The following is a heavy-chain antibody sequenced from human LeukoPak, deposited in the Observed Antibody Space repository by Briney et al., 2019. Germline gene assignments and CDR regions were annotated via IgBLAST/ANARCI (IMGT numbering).Heavy chain of an antibody. Sequence: SETLSLTCTVSGGSISSSSYYWSWIRQHPGKGLEWIGYIYYSGSTYYNPSLKSRVTISVDTSKNQFSLKLSSVTAADTAVYYCARGQWCCSSGWSLSYYFDYWGQGTLVTVSS. V-gene: IGHV4-31*03. CDR2: IYYSGST. CDR1: GGSISSSSYY. J-gene: IGHJ4*02. CDR3: ARGQWCCSSGWSLSYYFDY. D-gene: IGHD6-19*01.